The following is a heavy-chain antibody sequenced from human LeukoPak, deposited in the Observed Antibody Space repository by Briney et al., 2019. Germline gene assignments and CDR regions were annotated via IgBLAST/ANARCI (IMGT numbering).Heavy chain of an antibody. CDR1: GYTFTGYY. CDR2: INPNSGGT. J-gene: IGHJ4*02. D-gene: IGHD2-2*01. CDR3: AMDRYCSSTSCPGDFDY. V-gene: IGHV1-2*02. Sequence: ASVKVSCKASGYTFTGYYMHWVRQAPGQGLEWMGWINPNSGGTNYAQKFQGRVTMTRDTFISTAYMELSRLRSDDTAVYYCAMDRYCSSTSCPGDFDYWGQGTLVTVSS.